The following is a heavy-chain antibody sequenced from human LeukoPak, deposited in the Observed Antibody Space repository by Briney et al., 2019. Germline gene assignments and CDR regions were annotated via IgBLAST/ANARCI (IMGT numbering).Heavy chain of an antibody. V-gene: IGHV3-66*01. Sequence: PGGSLRLSCAASGFTVSSNYMSWVRQAPGKGLEWVSLIYSGGSTYYVDSVKGGFTISRDNSKNTLYLQMNSLRAEDTPVYYCASRDKGYYYGMDVWGQGTTVTVYS. CDR2: IYSGGST. CDR1: GFTVSSNY. D-gene: IGHD5-24*01. J-gene: IGHJ6*02. CDR3: ASRDKGYYYGMDV.